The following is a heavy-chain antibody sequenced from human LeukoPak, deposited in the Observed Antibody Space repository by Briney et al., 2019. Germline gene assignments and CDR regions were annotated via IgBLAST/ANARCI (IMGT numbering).Heavy chain of an antibody. D-gene: IGHD3-16*02. CDR1: GYSISSSNW. CDR3: ARNSGGGVLMITFGGVIVKVFDY. J-gene: IGHJ4*02. CDR2: IYYSGST. V-gene: IGHV4-28*01. Sequence: SDTLSLTCAVSGYSISSSNWWGWIRQPPGKGLEWIGYIYYSGSTYYNPSLKSRVTMSVDTSKNQFSLKLSSVTAVDTAVYYCARNSGGGVLMITFGGVIVKVFDYWGQGTLVTVSS.